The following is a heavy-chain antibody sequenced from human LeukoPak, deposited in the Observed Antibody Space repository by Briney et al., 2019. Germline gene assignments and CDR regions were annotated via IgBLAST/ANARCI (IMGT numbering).Heavy chain of an antibody. V-gene: IGHV3-23*01. Sequence: GGSLRLSCAASGFTLSSYAMTWVRQAPGRGLEWVSSVDGGGGGTYYADSVKGRFTISRDNSKDTLYLQMNSLRAEDTAVYYCAGPAGYFDYWGQGTLVTVSS. CDR1: GFTLSSYA. CDR3: AGPAGYFDY. J-gene: IGHJ4*02. CDR2: VDGGGGGT. D-gene: IGHD6-13*01.